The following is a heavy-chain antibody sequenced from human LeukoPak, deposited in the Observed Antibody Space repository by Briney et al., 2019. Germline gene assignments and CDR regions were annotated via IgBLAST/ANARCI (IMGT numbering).Heavy chain of an antibody. V-gene: IGHV1-69*05. CDR1: GGTFSSYA. CDR2: IIPIFGTA. J-gene: IGHJ6*03. CDR3: ARAAYYDFWSGYLAAPYYYYMDV. Sequence: EASVKVSCKASGGTFSSYAISWVRQAPGQGLEWMGRIIPIFGTANYAQKFQGRVTMTRDTSTSTVYMELSSLRSEDTAVYYCARAAYYDFWSGYLAAPYYYYMDVWGKGTTVTVSS. D-gene: IGHD3-3*01.